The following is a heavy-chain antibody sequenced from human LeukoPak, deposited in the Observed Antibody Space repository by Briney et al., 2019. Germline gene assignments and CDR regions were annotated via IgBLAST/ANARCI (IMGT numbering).Heavy chain of an antibody. J-gene: IGHJ6*03. CDR2: INSDGSST. Sequence: GGSLRLSCAASGFTFSSYWMHWVRQAPGKGLVWVSRINSDGSSTSYADSVKGRFTISRDNAKNTLYLQMNSLRAEDTAVYYCASYSSSVGDYYYYYMDVWGKGTTVTVSS. V-gene: IGHV3-74*01. D-gene: IGHD6-6*01. CDR1: GFTFSSYW. CDR3: ASYSSSVGDYYYYYMDV.